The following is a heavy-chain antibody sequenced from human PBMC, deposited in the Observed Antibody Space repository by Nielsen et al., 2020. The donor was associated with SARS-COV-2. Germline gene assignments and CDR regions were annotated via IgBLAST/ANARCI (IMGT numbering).Heavy chain of an antibody. J-gene: IGHJ4*02. Sequence: GESLKISCAASGFTFSSYSMNWVRQAPGKGLEWVSSISSSSSYIYYADSVKGRFTISRDNAKNSLYLQMNSLRAEDTAVYYCANRRSGWYGPLGYWGQGTLVTVSS. D-gene: IGHD6-19*01. V-gene: IGHV3-21*04. CDR2: ISSSSSYI. CDR3: ANRRSGWYGPLGY. CDR1: GFTFSSYS.